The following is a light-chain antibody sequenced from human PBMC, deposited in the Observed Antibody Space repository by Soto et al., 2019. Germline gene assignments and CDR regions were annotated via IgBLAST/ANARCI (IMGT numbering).Light chain of an antibody. CDR2: GAS. V-gene: IGKV3-15*01. Sequence: EIGMTQSPATLSVSPGERATLSCRASQSVSSNLAWYQQKPGQAPRLLIYGASTRATGIPARFSGSGSGTDFTLTISRLEPEDFAVYYCQQYGSSGTFGQGTNVDIK. CDR1: QSVSSN. J-gene: IGKJ1*01. CDR3: QQYGSSGT.